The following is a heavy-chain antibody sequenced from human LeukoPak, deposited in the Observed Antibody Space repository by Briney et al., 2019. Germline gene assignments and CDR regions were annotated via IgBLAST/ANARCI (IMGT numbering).Heavy chain of an antibody. Sequence: NPSETLSLTCAVSGGSISSSSYYWGWIRQPPGKGLEWIGSIYYSGSTYYNPSLKSRVTISVDTSKNQFSLKLGSVTAADTAVYFCARLTYRGGPMGDWGQGTLVTVFS. CDR2: IYYSGST. CDR1: GGSISSSSYY. D-gene: IGHD3-16*01. J-gene: IGHJ4*02. V-gene: IGHV4-39*01. CDR3: ARLTYRGGPMGD.